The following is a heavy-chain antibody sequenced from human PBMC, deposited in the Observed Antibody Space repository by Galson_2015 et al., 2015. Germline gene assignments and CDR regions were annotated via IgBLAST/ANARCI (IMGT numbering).Heavy chain of an antibody. J-gene: IGHJ1*01. CDR3: ARVALAFCGGDCYFQH. CDR1: GYTFTSYY. D-gene: IGHD2-21*01. Sequence: SCKASGYTFTSYYMHCVRQTPGPGLEWMGIINPSGGSPSYAQKFQGRVTMTRDTSTSTVYMELSSLRSEDTAVYYCARVALAFCGGDCYFQHWGQGTLVTVSS. V-gene: IGHV1-46*01. CDR2: INPSGGSP.